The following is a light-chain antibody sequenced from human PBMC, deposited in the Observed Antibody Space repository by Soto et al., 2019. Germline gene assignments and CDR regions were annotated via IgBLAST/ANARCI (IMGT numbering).Light chain of an antibody. J-gene: IGLJ3*02. CDR3: LSYTSANTRV. CDR1: SSDVGSYNY. CDR2: EVN. Sequence: QSVLTQPASVSGSPGQSITISCTGTSSDVGSYNYVSWYQHHPGKAPKLMIYEVNNRPSGVSNRFSGSKSGNTASLTISGLQPEDEADYYCLSYTSANTRVFGGGTKVTVL. V-gene: IGLV2-14*01.